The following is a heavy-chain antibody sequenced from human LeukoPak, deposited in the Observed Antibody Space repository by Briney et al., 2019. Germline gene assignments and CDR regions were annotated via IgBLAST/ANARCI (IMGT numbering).Heavy chain of an antibody. CDR3: AKGAELGIHFLDWFDP. D-gene: IGHD2-21*01. Sequence: PSETLSLTCTVSGYSIGSGYYWGWVRQAPGKGLEWVSAISGSGGSTYYADSVKGRFTISRDNSKNTLYLQMNSLRAEDTAVYYCAKGAELGIHFLDWFDPWGQGTLVTVSS. CDR1: GYSIGSGYY. J-gene: IGHJ5*02. V-gene: IGHV3-23*01. CDR2: ISGSGGST.